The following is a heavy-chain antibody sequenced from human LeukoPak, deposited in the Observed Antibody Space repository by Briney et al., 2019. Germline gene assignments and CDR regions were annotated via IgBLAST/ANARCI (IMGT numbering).Heavy chain of an antibody. J-gene: IGHJ4*02. V-gene: IGHV4-59*01. CDR2: IYYGGST. CDR3: ARQQLSQLYYFDY. CDR1: GGSISSYY. D-gene: IGHD6-13*01. Sequence: SETLSLTCTVSGGSISSYYWSWIRQPPGKGPEWIGYIYYGGSTNCNPSLKSRVTISVDTSKNQFSLKLSSVTAADTAVYYCARQQLSQLYYFDYWGQGTLVTVSS.